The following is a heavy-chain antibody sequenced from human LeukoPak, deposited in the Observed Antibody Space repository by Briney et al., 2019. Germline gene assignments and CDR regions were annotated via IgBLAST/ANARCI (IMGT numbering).Heavy chain of an antibody. J-gene: IGHJ4*02. Sequence: PSETLSLTCTDSGASFSSSTYYWGWIRQPPGKGLEWIGSIYYSGSTYYNPSLKSRVTMSVDTSKNQFSLKLSSVTAADTAVYYCARHAGGISATGTRPFDYWGQGTLVTVSS. D-gene: IGHD6-13*01. CDR1: GASFSSSTYY. CDR3: ARHAGGISATGTRPFDY. V-gene: IGHV4-39*01. CDR2: IYYSGST.